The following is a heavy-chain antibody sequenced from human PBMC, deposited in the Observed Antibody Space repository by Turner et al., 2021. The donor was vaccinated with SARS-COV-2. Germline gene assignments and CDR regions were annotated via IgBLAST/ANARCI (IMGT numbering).Heavy chain of an antibody. V-gene: IGHV4-39*01. CDR3: ATSTVAGTELNYYGMDV. CDR1: GGSISCSSYY. CDR2: IYYSGST. Sequence: QLQLQESGPGLVKPSETLSLTCTVSGGSISCSSYYWGWIRQPPGKGLEWIGSIYYSGSTYYNPSLKSRVTISVDTSKNQFSLKLSSVTAADTAVYYCATSTVAGTELNYYGMDVWGQGTTVTVSS. J-gene: IGHJ6*02. D-gene: IGHD6-13*01.